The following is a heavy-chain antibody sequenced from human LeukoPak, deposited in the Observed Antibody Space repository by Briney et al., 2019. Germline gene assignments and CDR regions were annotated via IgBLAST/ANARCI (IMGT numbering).Heavy chain of an antibody. J-gene: IGHJ4*02. CDR1: GFTLSSNW. CDR2: IRQDGSEK. D-gene: IGHD2-15*01. CDR3: ARNLGYCSGGSCFPFDY. V-gene: IGHV3-7*01. Sequence: PGGSLRLSCAASGFTLSSNWMSWVRQAPGKGLEWVANIRQDGSEKYYVDSVKGRFTISRDNAKNPLYLQMNSLRAEDTAVYYCARNLGYCSGGSCFPFDYWGQGTLVTVSS.